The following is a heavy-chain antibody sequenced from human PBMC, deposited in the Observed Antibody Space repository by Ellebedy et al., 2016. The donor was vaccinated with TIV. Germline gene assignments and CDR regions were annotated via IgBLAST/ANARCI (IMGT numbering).Heavy chain of an antibody. V-gene: IGHV1-18*01. Sequence: ASSVKVSCKSSGYTFIDYGSRSVRPPPRQGLDWMGWVSAYSGNTNYAENLQGRVTMTTDTSTDTAYMELRSLRSDDTAVYYCARYACSGTYYRNGMDVWGQGTTVTVSS. J-gene: IGHJ6*02. CDR3: ARYACSGTYYRNGMDV. CDR2: VSAYSGNT. D-gene: IGHD3-10*02. CDR1: GYTFIDYG.